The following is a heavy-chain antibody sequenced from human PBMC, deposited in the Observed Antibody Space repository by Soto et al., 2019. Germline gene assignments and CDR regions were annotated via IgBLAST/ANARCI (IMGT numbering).Heavy chain of an antibody. CDR1: GGSISSSYYY. D-gene: IGHD3-10*01. CDR3: ARRGHSMVRGVLKRNWSDS. V-gene: IGHV4-39*01. Sequence: SETLSLTCSVSGGSISSSYYYWGWIRQPPGRGLEWIGSIYYSGSTYYNPSLKSRVTISVDTSKNQFSLKLSSVTAADTAVYYCARRGHSMVRGVLKRNWSDSWGQGTLVTVSS. J-gene: IGHJ5*01. CDR2: IYYSGST.